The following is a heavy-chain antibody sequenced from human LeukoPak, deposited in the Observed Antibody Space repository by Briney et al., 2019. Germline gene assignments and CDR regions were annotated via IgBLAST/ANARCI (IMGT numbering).Heavy chain of an antibody. D-gene: IGHD1/OR15-1a*01. CDR3: AGDPANSYLFDY. CDR2: ISYDGSDK. CDR1: GFTFSHYS. J-gene: IGHJ4*02. V-gene: IGHV3-30-3*01. Sequence: GRSLRLSCAASGFTFSHYSMHWVRQAPGKGLEWVAVISYDGSDKSYADSVKGRFTVSRDNSKNTLYLQMNSLSAEDTAVYSCAGDPANSYLFDYWGQGTLVSVSS.